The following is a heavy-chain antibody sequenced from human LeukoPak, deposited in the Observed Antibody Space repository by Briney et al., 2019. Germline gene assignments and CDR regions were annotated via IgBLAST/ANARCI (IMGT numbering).Heavy chain of an antibody. CDR3: ARSITMVRGVTPNWFDP. CDR1: GFTFSSYI. V-gene: IGHV3-21*01. D-gene: IGHD3-10*01. J-gene: IGHJ5*02. CDR2: ISSSSSYI. Sequence: NPGGSLRLSCAASGFTFSSYIMNWVRQAPGKGLEWVSSISSSSSYIYYADSVKGRFTISRDNAKNSLYLQMNSLRAEDTAVYYCARSITMVRGVTPNWFDPWGQGTLVTVSS.